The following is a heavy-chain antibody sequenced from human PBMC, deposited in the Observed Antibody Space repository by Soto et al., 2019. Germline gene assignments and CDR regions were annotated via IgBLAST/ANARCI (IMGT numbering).Heavy chain of an antibody. CDR1: GYTFTAYY. CDR2: INPNSGGT. J-gene: IGHJ4*02. Sequence: ASVKVSCKASGYTFTAYYMCWVRQAPGQGLEWMGWINPNSGGTNYAQKFQGWVTMTRDTSTSTAYMELNRLRSDDTAVYYCATAGKVAYSSGWYDGGSHFDYWGQGTPVTVSS. CDR3: ATAGKVAYSSGWYDGGSHFDY. V-gene: IGHV1-2*04. D-gene: IGHD6-19*01.